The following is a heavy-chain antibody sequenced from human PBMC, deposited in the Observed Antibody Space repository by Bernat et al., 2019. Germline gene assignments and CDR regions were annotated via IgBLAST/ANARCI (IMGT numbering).Heavy chain of an antibody. CDR3: ARDTSGGGDAFDI. CDR2: IYTSGST. CDR1: GFTFSSYS. D-gene: IGHD1-1*01. J-gene: IGHJ3*02. Sequence: EVQLVESGGGLVKPGGSLRPSCAASGFTFSSYSMNWVRQAPGKGLEWVSVIYTSGSTYYADSVKGRFTISRDNSKNTLYLQMNSLRGEDTAIYYCARDTSGGGDAFDIWGQGTLVTVSS. V-gene: IGHV3-66*02.